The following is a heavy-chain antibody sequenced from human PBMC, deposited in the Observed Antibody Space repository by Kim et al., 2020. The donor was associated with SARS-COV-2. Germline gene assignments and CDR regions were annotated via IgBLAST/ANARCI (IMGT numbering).Heavy chain of an antibody. Sequence: GGSLRLSCAASGITFTNYAMSWVRQAPGKGLEWVSAISGSGRATYYADSLKGRFTISRDNSKNTLYLQMNSLRVEDTAVYYCAKSEEWLSEGVDHWGQET. CDR3: AKSEEWLSEGVDH. J-gene: IGHJ4*02. CDR2: ISGSGRAT. CDR1: GITFTNYA. D-gene: IGHD3-3*01. V-gene: IGHV3-23*01.